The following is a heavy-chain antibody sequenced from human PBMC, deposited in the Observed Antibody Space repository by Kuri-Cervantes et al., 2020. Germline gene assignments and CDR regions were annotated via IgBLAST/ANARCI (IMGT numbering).Heavy chain of an antibody. D-gene: IGHD3-22*01. CDR2: ISAYNGNT. J-gene: IGHJ4*02. Sequence: ASVKVSCKASGYTFTSYGISWVRQAPGQGLEWMGWISAYNGNTNYAQKLQGRVTVTTDTSTSTAYMELRSLRSDDTAMYYCTRQPMIVVVTLANTIPGLDYWGQGTLVTVSS. CDR1: GYTFTSYG. CDR3: TRQPMIVVVTLANTIPGLDY. V-gene: IGHV1-18*01.